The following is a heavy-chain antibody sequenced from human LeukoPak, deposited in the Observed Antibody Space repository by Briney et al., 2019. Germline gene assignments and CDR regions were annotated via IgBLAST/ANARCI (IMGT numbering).Heavy chain of an antibody. CDR3: ARGCSSTSCYTNYFDY. J-gene: IGHJ4*02. D-gene: IGHD2-2*02. CDR1: GYTFTSYG. V-gene: IGHV1-18*01. CDR2: ISAYNGNT. Sequence: ASVEVSCKASGYTFTSYGISWVRQAPGQGLEWMGWISAYNGNTNYAQKFQGRVTMTRNTSISTAYMELSSLRSEDTAVYYCARGCSSTSCYTNYFDYWGQGTLVTVSS.